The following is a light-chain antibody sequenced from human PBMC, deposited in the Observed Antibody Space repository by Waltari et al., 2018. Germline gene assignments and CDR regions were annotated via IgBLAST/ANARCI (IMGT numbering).Light chain of an antibody. J-gene: IGLJ2*01. CDR1: TSDIWRFTL. V-gene: IGLV2-23*02. Sequence: QSAPTQHASVSGSPGQSIPISCTGTTSDIWRFTLVSGYQRHPGKAPKLLIYEDTKRPSGASNRFSGSKSDNTASLTISGLQAEDEAEYYCCSYRGGGTFRFGGGTRLTVL. CDR2: EDT. CDR3: CSYRGGGTFR.